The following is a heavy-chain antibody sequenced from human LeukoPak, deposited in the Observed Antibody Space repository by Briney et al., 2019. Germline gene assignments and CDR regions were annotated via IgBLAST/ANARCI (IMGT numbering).Heavy chain of an antibody. D-gene: IGHD5-18*01. CDR1: GYGFTSYW. Sequence: GESLKISCKGSGYGFTSYWIGWVRQMPGKGLEWMGIIYPGDSDTRYSPSFQGQVTISADKSISTAYLQWSSLKASDTAMYYCARLYRGYSYGYPYYFDYWGQGTLVTVSS. J-gene: IGHJ4*02. CDR2: IYPGDSDT. CDR3: ARLYRGYSYGYPYYFDY. V-gene: IGHV5-51*01.